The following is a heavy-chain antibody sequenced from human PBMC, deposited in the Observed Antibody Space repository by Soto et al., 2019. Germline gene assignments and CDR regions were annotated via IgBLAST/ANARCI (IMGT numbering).Heavy chain of an antibody. CDR3: ARVGHTTRIVAPGTGGDH. D-gene: IGHD6-13*01. CDR1: VGSFSDYS. J-gene: IGHJ4*02. Sequence: PSETLSRTWAIYVGSFSDYSWSWIRHPPGTGLQWIGEINHTGSTNYSPSLKSRVTISQDTSKNQFFLRLRSVTAEDAGVYYCARVGHTTRIVAPGTGGDHWGQGTLVTVSS. CDR2: INHTGST. V-gene: IGHV4-34*01.